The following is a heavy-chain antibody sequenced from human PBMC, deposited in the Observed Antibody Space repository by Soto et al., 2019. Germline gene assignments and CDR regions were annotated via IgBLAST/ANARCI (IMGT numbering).Heavy chain of an antibody. V-gene: IGHV3-30-3*01. D-gene: IGHD7-27*01. J-gene: IGHJ4*02. CDR1: GFSFSISP. CDR2: ISYDGTNK. Sequence: GGSRRLSWAASGFSFSISPMHWVRQAPGKRPEWVALISYDGTNKFYADSVKGRFTISRDNSKSTLYLQVDSLRPEDAAVYYCARDPKTSGGQHWAFNYFDSWGQGTLVTVSS. CDR3: ARDPKTSGGQHWAFNYFDS.